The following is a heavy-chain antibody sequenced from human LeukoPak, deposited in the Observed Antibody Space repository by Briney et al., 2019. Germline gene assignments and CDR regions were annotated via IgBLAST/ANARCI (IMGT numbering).Heavy chain of an antibody. CDR2: ISGSGGST. D-gene: IGHD3-3*01. V-gene: IGHV3-23*01. CDR1: GFTFSSYA. J-gene: IGHJ4*02. CDR3: AKDQRGYDFWGCYQGCFDF. Sequence: GGSLRLSCAASGFTFSSYAMSWVRQAPGKGLEWVSAISGSGGSTYYADSVKGRFTISRDNSKNTLYLQMNSLRAEDTAVYYCAKDQRGYDFWGCYQGCFDFWGKGTLVTVS.